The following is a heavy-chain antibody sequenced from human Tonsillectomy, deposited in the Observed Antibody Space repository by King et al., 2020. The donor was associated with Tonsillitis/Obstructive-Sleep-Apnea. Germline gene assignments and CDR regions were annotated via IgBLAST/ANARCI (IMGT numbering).Heavy chain of an antibody. CDR2: ISYDGSNK. V-gene: IGHV3-30*01. J-gene: IGHJ4*02. CDR3: ARETGHDYIWGGYYYFDY. CDR1: GFTFSSYA. Sequence: EQLVQSGGGVVQPGRSLRLSCAASGFTFSSYAMHWVRQAPGKGLEWVAVISYDGSNKYYADSVKGRFTISRDNSKNTLYLQMNSLRAEDTAVYYCARETGHDYIWGGYYYFDYWGQGTLVTVSS. D-gene: IGHD3-16*01.